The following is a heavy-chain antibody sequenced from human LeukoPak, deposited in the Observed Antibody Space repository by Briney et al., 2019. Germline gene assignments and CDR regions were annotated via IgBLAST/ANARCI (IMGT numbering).Heavy chain of an antibody. V-gene: IGHV1-2*02. CDR3: ARDLTTPKYYFDY. J-gene: IGHJ4*02. CDR1: GYTFTGYY. Sequence: ASVKVSCKASGYTFTGYYMHWVRQAPGQGLEWMGWINPNSGGTNYAQKFQGRVTMTRDTSISTAYMELSSLRSEDTAVYYCARDLTTPKYYFDYWGQGTLVTVSS. D-gene: IGHD1-14*01. CDR2: INPNSGGT.